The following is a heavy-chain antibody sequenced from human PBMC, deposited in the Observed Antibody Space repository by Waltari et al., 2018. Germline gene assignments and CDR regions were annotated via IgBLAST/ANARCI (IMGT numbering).Heavy chain of an antibody. CDR3: ARGMYSFDY. D-gene: IGHD2-8*01. Sequence: EVQLVESGGGLVQPGGSLRLSCAASGLTFSTLCMSWVRQAPGKGLEWVANIKQDGSEKYYVDSVKGRFTISRDNAKNSLYLQMNSLRAEDTAVYYCARGMYSFDYWGQGTLVTVSS. CDR1: GLTFSTLC. CDR2: IKQDGSEK. V-gene: IGHV3-7*04. J-gene: IGHJ4*02.